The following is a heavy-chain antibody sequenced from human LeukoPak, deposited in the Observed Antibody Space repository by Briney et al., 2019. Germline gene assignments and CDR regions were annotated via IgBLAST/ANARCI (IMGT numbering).Heavy chain of an antibody. CDR3: AYMGYCSSTSCYIDY. Sequence: SETLSLTCTVSGGSISSYYWGWIRQPPGKGLEWIGSIYYSGSTYYNPSLKSRVTISVDTSKNQFSLKLSSVTAADTAVYYCAYMGYCSSTSCYIDYWGQGTLVTVSS. D-gene: IGHD2-2*02. CDR2: IYYSGST. J-gene: IGHJ4*02. V-gene: IGHV4-39*07. CDR1: GGSISSYY.